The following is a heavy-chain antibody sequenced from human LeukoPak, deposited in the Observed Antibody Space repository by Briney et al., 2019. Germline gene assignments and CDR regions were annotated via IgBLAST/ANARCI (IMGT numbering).Heavy chain of an antibody. CDR2: IYYSGST. CDR3: ARSKRGYEYYFDY. D-gene: IGHD5-12*01. CDR1: GGSISSYY. Sequence: SETLSLTCTVSGGSISSYYCSWIRQPPGKGLEWVGYIYYSGSTNYNPSLKSRVTISIDTSKNQFSLKLSPMTAADTAVYYCARSKRGYEYYFDYWGQGTLVTVSS. V-gene: IGHV4-59*01. J-gene: IGHJ4*02.